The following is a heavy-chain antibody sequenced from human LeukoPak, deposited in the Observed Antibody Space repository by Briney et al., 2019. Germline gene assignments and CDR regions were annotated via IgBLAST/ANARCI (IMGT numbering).Heavy chain of an antibody. J-gene: IGHJ5*02. V-gene: IGHV4-59*08. CDR3: ARQSAVAGTQWFDP. Sequence: PSETLSLTCTVSGXSMGSYYWTWIRQPPGKGLEWIVYIYYTGTTTNYNLSLKSRVTISLDMSKNQFSLRLTSVTATDTAVYYCARQSAVAGTQWFDPWGLGTLVTVSS. D-gene: IGHD6-19*01. CDR1: GXSMGSYY. CDR2: IYYTGTTT.